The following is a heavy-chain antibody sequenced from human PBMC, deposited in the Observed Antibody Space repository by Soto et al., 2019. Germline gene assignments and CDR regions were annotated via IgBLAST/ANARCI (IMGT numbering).Heavy chain of an antibody. Sequence: ESGGGLVQPGGSLRLSCAASGFTFSSYWMSWVRQAPGKGLEWVANIKQDGSEKYYVDSVKGRFTISRDNAKNSLYLQMNSLRAEDTAVYYCARDQSIFGVVIRTYGMDVWGQGTTVTVSS. CDR2: IKQDGSEK. CDR1: GFTFSSYW. CDR3: ARDQSIFGVVIRTYGMDV. V-gene: IGHV3-7*01. J-gene: IGHJ6*02. D-gene: IGHD3-3*01.